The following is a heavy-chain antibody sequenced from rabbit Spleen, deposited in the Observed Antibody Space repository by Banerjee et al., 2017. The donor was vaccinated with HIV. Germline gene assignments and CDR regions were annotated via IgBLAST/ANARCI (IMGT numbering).Heavy chain of an antibody. J-gene: IGHJ6*01. D-gene: IGHD8-1*01. V-gene: IGHV1S40*01. CDR2: IDGGSSGTT. CDR1: GFSFSRSDW. Sequence: QSLEESGGDLVKPGASLTLTCTASGFSFSRSDWICWVRQAPGKGLEWIACIDGGSSGTTHYTSWAKGRFTISKTSSTTVTLQMTSLTAADTATYFCARDSGSSFSSYGMDLWGQGTLVTVS. CDR3: ARDSGSSFSSYGMDL.